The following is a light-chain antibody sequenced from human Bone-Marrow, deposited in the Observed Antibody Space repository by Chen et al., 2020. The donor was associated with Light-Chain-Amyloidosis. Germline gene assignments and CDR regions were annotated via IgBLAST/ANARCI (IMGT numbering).Light chain of an antibody. CDR3: SSYNITNNLV. CDR2: EVT. V-gene: IGLV2-14*01. CDR1: SSDVGGDNH. J-gene: IGLJ1*01. Sequence: QSALTQPASVSGSPGQSLTISCTGTSSDVGGDNHVSWYQQHPDKAPKLMIYEVTNRPSWVPDRFSGSKSDNTASLTISGLQTEDEADYFCSSYNITNNLVFGSGTRVTVL.